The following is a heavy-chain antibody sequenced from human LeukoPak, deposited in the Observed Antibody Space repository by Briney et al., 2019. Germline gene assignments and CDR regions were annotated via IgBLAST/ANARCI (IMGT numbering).Heavy chain of an antibody. D-gene: IGHD1-7*01. CDR3: ARKRVWNYVFAY. Sequence: ASVKVSCKASGYTFTDYYIHWVRQAPGQGLEWMGWINANSGGTNYAQKFQGRVTLTRDTSIRTLYMEVTSLTSDDTAVYYCARKRVWNYVFAYWGQGTLVTVSS. J-gene: IGHJ4*02. CDR1: GYTFTDYY. CDR2: INANSGGT. V-gene: IGHV1-2*02.